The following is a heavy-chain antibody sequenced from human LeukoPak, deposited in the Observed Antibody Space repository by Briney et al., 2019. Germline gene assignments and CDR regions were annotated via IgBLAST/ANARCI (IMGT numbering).Heavy chain of an antibody. CDR2: IIPIFGTA. D-gene: IGHD4-23*01. CDR3: ARAVVWLSAFDP. CDR1: GGTFSSYA. Sequence: SVKVSCKASGGTFSSYAISWVRQAPGQGLEWMGGIIPIFGTANYAQKFQGRVTITPDESTSTAYMELSSLRSEDTAVYYCARAVVWLSAFDPWGQGTLVTVSS. J-gene: IGHJ5*02. V-gene: IGHV1-69*13.